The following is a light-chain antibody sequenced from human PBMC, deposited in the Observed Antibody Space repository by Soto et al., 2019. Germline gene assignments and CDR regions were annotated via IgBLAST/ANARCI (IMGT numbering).Light chain of an antibody. CDR1: TGAVTNGHY. V-gene: IGLV7-46*01. CDR2: DTT. CDR3: LLSYNGPYV. J-gene: IGLJ1*01. Sequence: AVVTQDPSLTESPGGAVTLTCGSSTGAVTNGHYPYWFQQKPGQAPRTLIYDTTNRHSWTPARFSGSLLGGKAALTLSGAQPEDEAEYYCLLSYNGPYVFGTGTKVTVL.